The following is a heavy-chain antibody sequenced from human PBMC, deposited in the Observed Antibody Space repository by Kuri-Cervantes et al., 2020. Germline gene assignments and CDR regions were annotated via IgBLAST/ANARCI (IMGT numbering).Heavy chain of an antibody. CDR1: GFSLSTSGVG. D-gene: IGHD3-22*01. V-gene: IGHV2-5*01. CDR3: AHTPSSGYLRGSNWFDP. J-gene: IGHJ5*02. Sequence: SGPTLVKPTQTLTLTCTFSGFSLSTSGVGVGWIRQPPGKALEWLALIYWNDDKRYSPSLKSRPTITKDTSKNQVVLTMTNMDPVDTATYYCAHTPSSGYLRGSNWFDPWGQGTLVTVSS. CDR2: IYWNDDK.